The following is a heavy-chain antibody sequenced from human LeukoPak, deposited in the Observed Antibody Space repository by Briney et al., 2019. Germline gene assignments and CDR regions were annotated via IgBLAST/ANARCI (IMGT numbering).Heavy chain of an antibody. D-gene: IGHD4-17*01. Sequence: ASVKVSCKASGYTFTGYYMHWVRQAPGQGLEWMGWINPNSGGTSYAQRFQGRVTMTRDTSISTAYMELSRLRSDDTAVYYCASLDGMTTVKGPDYYYYMDVWGKGTTVTVSS. J-gene: IGHJ6*03. CDR2: INPNSGGT. V-gene: IGHV1-2*02. CDR3: ASLDGMTTVKGPDYYYYMDV. CDR1: GYTFTGYY.